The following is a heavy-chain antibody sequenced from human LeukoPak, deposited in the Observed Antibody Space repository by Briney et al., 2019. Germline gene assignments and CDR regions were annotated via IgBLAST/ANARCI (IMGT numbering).Heavy chain of an antibody. CDR3: ARKIAADY. Sequence: LGGSLRLSCAASGFTFSSYWMHWVRQAPGKGLVWVSRISGDGSIASYADSVKGRFTISRDNAKNTLYLQMNSLRAEDTAVYYCARKIAADYWGQGTLVTVSS. CDR1: GFTFSSYW. CDR2: ISGDGSIA. D-gene: IGHD2-21*01. V-gene: IGHV3-74*01. J-gene: IGHJ4*02.